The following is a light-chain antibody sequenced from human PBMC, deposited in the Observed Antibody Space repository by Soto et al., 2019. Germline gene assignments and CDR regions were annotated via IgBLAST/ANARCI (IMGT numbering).Light chain of an antibody. V-gene: IGKV1-5*01. Sequence: DIQMTQSPSTLSASVGDRVIITCRASQTISSWLAWYQQKPGKAPNLLIYDAASLEAGVPSRFSGSGTGTEFTLTINSLQPSDFATYYCQQYNSYPWTFGQGTKVEI. J-gene: IGKJ1*01. CDR1: QTISSW. CDR3: QQYNSYPWT. CDR2: DAA.